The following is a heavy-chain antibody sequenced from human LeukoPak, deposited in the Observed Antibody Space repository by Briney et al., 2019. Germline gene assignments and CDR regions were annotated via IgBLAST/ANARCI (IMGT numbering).Heavy chain of an antibody. CDR3: ARDQGYCTSASCRGDAFDV. D-gene: IGHD2-2*01. CDR2: IKQDGSEK. V-gene: IGHV3-7*01. CDR1: GFTFSSYW. J-gene: IGHJ3*01. Sequence: GGSLRLSCAASGFTFSSYWMSWVRQAPGKGLEWVANIKQDGSEKNYVDSVKGRFTISRDNAKNSLSLQMNSLRAEDTAVYYCARDQGYCTSASCRGDAFDVWGQGSMVSVSS.